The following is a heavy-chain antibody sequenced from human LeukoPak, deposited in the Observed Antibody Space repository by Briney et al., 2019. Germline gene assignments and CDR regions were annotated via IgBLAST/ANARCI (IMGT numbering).Heavy chain of an antibody. D-gene: IGHD5-18*01. J-gene: IGHJ4*02. CDR1: GFTFSSYA. CDR3: ARDGDYNSGYGKDY. Sequence: PGGSLRLSCAASGFTFSSYAMSWVRQAPGKGLEWVSAISGSGGSTYYADSVKGRFTISRDNSRNTLYVQLNSLRPEDTAVYYCARDGDYNSGYGKDYWGQGTLVTVSS. CDR2: ISGSGGST. V-gene: IGHV3-23*01.